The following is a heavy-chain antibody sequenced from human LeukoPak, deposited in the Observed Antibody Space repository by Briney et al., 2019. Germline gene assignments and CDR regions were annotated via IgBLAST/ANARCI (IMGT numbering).Heavy chain of an antibody. V-gene: IGHV3-23*01. CDR3: AKEAWFGELALDR. J-gene: IGHJ5*02. CDR1: GFPFSNYA. CDR2: LNARATSP. D-gene: IGHD3-10*01. Sequence: GGSLRLSCAASGFPFSNYALSWVRQAPGKGLEWVAVLNARATSPHYADSVKGRFTISRDNSKDTLYLQMDRLRAEDTAVYYCAKEAWFGELALDRWGQGTLVTVSS.